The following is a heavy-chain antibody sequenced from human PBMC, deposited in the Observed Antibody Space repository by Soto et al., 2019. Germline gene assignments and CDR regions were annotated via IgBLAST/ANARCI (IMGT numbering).Heavy chain of an antibody. CDR3: ATVRWELHDAFDI. D-gene: IGHD1-26*01. CDR2: IYHSGMT. V-gene: IGHV4-31*03. Sequence: QVQLQESGPGLVKPSQTLSLTCTVSGGSISTGGYYWSWIRQHPGRGLEWIGYIYHSGMTFSNPSLQSRVAISIDTSKNKCSLKLRSVTAADTAVYYCATVRWELHDAFDIWGQGTMVSVSS. J-gene: IGHJ3*02. CDR1: GGSISTGGYY.